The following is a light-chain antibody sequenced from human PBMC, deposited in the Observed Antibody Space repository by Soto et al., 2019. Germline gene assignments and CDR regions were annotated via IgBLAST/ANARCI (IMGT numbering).Light chain of an antibody. CDR2: DAS. CDR1: QTISSW. V-gene: IGKV1-5*01. CDR3: QQSYSTPPT. J-gene: IGKJ1*01. Sequence: DIQMTQSPSTLSASVGDRVTITCRASQTISSWLAWYQQKPGKAPKLLIFDASSLESGVPSRFSGGGSGAEFTLTISSLQPDDFATYYCQQSYSTPPTFGQGTKVDIK.